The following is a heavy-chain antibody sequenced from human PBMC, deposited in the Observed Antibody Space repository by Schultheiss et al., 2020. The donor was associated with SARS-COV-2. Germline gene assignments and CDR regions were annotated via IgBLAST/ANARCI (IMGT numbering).Heavy chain of an antibody. CDR3: ARQVVLMVYAVGFDY. Sequence: SQTLSLTCTVSGGSISSSSYYWGWIRQPPGKGLEWIGSIYYSGSTYYNPSLKSRVTISVDTSKNQFSLKLSSVTAADTAVYYCARQVVLMVYAVGFDYWGQGTLVTVSS. J-gene: IGHJ4*02. CDR1: GGSISSSSYY. CDR2: IYYSGST. D-gene: IGHD2-8*01. V-gene: IGHV4-39*01.